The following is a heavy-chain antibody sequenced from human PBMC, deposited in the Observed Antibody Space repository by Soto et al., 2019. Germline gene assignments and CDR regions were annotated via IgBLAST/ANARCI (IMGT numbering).Heavy chain of an antibody. CDR3: ARVPRISPYYFDY. J-gene: IGHJ4*02. CDR2: INHSGST. CDR1: GGSFSGYY. D-gene: IGHD2-15*01. V-gene: IGHV4-34*09. Sequence: SETLSLTCAVYGGSFSGYYWSWIRQPPGKGLEWIGEINHSGSTNYNPSLKSRVTISVDTSKNQFSLKLSSVTAADTAVYYCARVPRISPYYFDYWGQGTLVTVSS.